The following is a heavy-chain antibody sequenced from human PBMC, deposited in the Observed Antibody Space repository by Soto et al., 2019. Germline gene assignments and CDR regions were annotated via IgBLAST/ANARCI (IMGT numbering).Heavy chain of an antibody. CDR1: GGSISSYY. D-gene: IGHD3-10*01. J-gene: IGHJ6*02. CDR3: ASQRYYYGSGSYYGGGMDV. Sequence: PSETLSLTCTVSGGSISSYYWSWIRQPPGKGLEWIGYIYYSGSTNYNPSLKSRVTISVDTSKNQFSLKLSSVTAADTAVYYCASQRYYYGSGSYYGGGMDVWGQGTTVTVSS. V-gene: IGHV4-59*01. CDR2: IYYSGST.